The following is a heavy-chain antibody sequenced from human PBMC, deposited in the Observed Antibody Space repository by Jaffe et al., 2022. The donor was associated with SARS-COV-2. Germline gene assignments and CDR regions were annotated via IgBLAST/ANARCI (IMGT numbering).Heavy chain of an antibody. Sequence: EVQLVQSGAEVKKPGESLKISCKGSGYTFPMYGIGWVRQKPGKGLERMGVIYSGDSDTTYSPSFQGQVTISVDKSINTAYLQWTSLKASDTAIYYCARHVGFNISSSRYFDYWGQGTLVTVSS. V-gene: IGHV5-51*01. D-gene: IGHD6-6*01. CDR2: IYSGDSDT. CDR1: GYTFPMYG. CDR3: ARHVGFNISSSRYFDY. J-gene: IGHJ4*02.